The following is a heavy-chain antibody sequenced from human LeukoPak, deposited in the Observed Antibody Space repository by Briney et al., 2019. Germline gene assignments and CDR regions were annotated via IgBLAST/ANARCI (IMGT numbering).Heavy chain of an antibody. D-gene: IGHD3-10*01. J-gene: IGHJ6*02. CDR3: ARGSKPTSRYGMDV. CDR2: IIPIFGTA. Sequence: SVKVSCKASGGTFSSYAISWVRQAPRQGLEWMGGIIPIFGTANYAQKFQGRVTITADESTSTAYMELSSLRSEDTAVYYCARGSKPTSRYGMDVWGQGTTVTVSS. V-gene: IGHV1-69*13. CDR1: GGTFSSYA.